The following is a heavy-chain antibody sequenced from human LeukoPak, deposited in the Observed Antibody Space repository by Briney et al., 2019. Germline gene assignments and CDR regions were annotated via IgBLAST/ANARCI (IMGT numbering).Heavy chain of an antibody. CDR1: GFTFDDYG. CDR2: IDWNGGST. Sequence: PGGSLRLSCAASGFTFDDYGMSWVRQAPGKGLELVSGIDWNGGSTGYADSVKGRFTISRDNSRNTLYLQMDSLSAVDTALYYCAKDRPNYHGTDGHYYRRSGDSWGQGNLVTVSS. V-gene: IGHV3-20*04. D-gene: IGHD3-22*01. CDR3: AKDRPNYHGTDGHYYRRSGDS. J-gene: IGHJ5*01.